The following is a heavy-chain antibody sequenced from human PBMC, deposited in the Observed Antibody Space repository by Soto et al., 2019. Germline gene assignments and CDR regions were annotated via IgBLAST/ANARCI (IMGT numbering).Heavy chain of an antibody. Sequence: QVPLVQSGAEVKKPGASVKVSCKASGYTFTGYYMHWVRQAPGQGLEWMGWINPNSGGTNYAQKFQGWVTMTRDTSISTAYMELSRLRSDDTAVYYCARAPIGNYYCGMDVWGQGTTVTVSS. CDR1: GYTFTGYY. CDR2: INPNSGGT. V-gene: IGHV1-2*04. J-gene: IGHJ6*02. CDR3: ARAPIGNYYCGMDV. D-gene: IGHD2-15*01.